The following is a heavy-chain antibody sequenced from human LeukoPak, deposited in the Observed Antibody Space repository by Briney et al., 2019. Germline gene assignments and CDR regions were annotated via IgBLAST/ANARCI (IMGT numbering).Heavy chain of an antibody. CDR1: GFTFSNHA. D-gene: IGHD5-12*01. Sequence: GGSLRLSCAASGFTFSNHAMSWVRQAPGKGLEWVSSISSSSSYIYYADSVKGRFTISRDNAKNSLYLQMNSLRAEDTAVYYCARVATHDFDYWGQGTLVTVSS. J-gene: IGHJ4*02. CDR2: ISSSSSYI. CDR3: ARVATHDFDY. V-gene: IGHV3-21*01.